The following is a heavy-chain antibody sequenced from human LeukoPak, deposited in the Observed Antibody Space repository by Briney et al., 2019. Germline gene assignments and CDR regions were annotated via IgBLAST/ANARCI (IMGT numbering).Heavy chain of an antibody. CDR2: VIPIFGTA. V-gene: IGHV1-69*13. D-gene: IGHD4-17*01. Sequence: SVKVSCKASGGTFSSYAISWVRQAPGQGLEWMGGVIPIFGTANYAQKFQGRVTITADESTSTAYMELSSLRSEDTAVYYCAREFTVTTGYFDYWGQGTLVTVSS. J-gene: IGHJ4*02. CDR3: AREFTVTTGYFDY. CDR1: GGTFSSYA.